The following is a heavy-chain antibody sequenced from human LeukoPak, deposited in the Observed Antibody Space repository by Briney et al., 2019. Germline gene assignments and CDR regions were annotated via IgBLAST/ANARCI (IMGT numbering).Heavy chain of an antibody. V-gene: IGHV3-49*03. CDR3: TRGSRSSSPGYYFDY. Sequence: GSLRLSCPASGFTFGDYAMSWFRQAPGKGLEWVGFIRSKAYGGTTEYAASVKGRFTISRDDSKSIAYLQMNSLKTEDTAVYYCTRGSRSSSPGYYFDYWGQGTLVTVSS. CDR1: GFTFGDYA. D-gene: IGHD6-13*01. J-gene: IGHJ4*02. CDR2: IRSKAYGGTT.